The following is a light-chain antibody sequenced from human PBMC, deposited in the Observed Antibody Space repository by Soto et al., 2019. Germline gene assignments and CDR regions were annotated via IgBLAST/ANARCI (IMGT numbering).Light chain of an antibody. V-gene: IGLV3-21*02. CDR1: NIGSNS. CDR3: AAWDDSLRGWV. Sequence: SYVLTQPPSVSVAPGQTARVTCGGDNIGSNSVHWYQQKPGQAPVVVVYDDRERPSGIPERFSGSNSGNTATLTISRVGAGDEADYYCAAWDDSLRGWVFGGGTKLTVL. J-gene: IGLJ3*02. CDR2: DDR.